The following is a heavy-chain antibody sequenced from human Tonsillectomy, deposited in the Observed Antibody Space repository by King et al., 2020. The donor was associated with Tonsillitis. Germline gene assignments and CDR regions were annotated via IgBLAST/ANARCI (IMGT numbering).Heavy chain of an antibody. CDR2: IYLNDDK. D-gene: IGHD3-22*01. V-gene: IGHV2-5*01. Sequence: TLKESGPTLVKPTQTLTLTCTFSGFSLSTSGVGVGWIRQPPGKALEWLALIYLNDDKRYSPSLKSRLTITKDTSKNQVVLTMTNVDPVDTATYYCAHSRPYYYDSSGYYPPNFDYWGQGTLVTVSS. CDR3: AHSRPYYYDSSGYYPPNFDY. J-gene: IGHJ4*02. CDR1: GFSLSTSGVG.